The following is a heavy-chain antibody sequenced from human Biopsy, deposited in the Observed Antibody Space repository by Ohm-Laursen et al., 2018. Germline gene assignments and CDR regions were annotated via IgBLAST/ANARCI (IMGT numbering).Heavy chain of an antibody. CDR2: IYTSGIT. V-gene: IGHV4-4*07. J-gene: IGHJ5*02. CDR1: GGSLSSYS. CDR3: ARDRDRRGWFDP. Sequence: GTLSLTCTVSGGSLSSYSWSWIRQPAGKGLEWTGQIYTSGITNYNPSHKSRVTMSVDTYKNKFYLRVSSVTAADTAVYYCARDRDRRGWFDPWGQGTLVTVSS. D-gene: IGHD1-14*01.